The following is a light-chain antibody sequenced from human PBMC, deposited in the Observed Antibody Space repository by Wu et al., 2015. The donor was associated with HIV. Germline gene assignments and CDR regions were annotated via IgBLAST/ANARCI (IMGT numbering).Light chain of an antibody. CDR3: QQRRYWPLYT. J-gene: IGKJ2*01. Sequence: EVVLTQSPGTLSLSPGERATLSCRTSQRISNTYLAWYQQKPGQGPRLLIFSASNRATGIPDRFSGSGSGTDFTLTISRLEPEDFAVYYCQQRRYWPLYTFGQGTKLEIK. CDR2: SAS. V-gene: IGKV3D-20*02. CDR1: QRISNTY.